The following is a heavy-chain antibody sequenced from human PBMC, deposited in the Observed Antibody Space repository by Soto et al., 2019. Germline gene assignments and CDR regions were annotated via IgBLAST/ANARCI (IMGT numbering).Heavy chain of an antibody. J-gene: IGHJ4*02. CDR2: ISSSTSYI. Sequence: EVQLVESGGGLVKPGGSLRLSCAASGFTFSSYSMKWVRQAPGKGLAWVSSISSSTSYIDYADSVQGRFTISRYNAKNSLYLQMNSLRADDTAVYSCARDQPGYSYGYGLGYWGQGTLVTVSS. D-gene: IGHD5-18*01. V-gene: IGHV3-21*01. CDR3: ARDQPGYSYGYGLGY. CDR1: GFTFSSYS.